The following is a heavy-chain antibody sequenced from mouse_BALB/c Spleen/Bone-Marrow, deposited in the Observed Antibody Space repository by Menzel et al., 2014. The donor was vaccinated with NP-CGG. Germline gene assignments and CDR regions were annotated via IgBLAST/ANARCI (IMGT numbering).Heavy chain of an antibody. Sequence: VQLQQSGAELARPGASVKLSCKASGYTFTGYYINWVKQRTGQGLEWIGEIYPGSGNTYYNEKFKGKATLTADKSSSTAYMQLSSLTSEDSAVYFCAREGDPGAWFAYWGQGTLVTVSA. CDR3: AREGDPGAWFAY. D-gene: IGHD3-3*01. CDR2: IYPGSGNT. J-gene: IGHJ3*01. CDR1: GYTFTGYY. V-gene: IGHV1-77*01.